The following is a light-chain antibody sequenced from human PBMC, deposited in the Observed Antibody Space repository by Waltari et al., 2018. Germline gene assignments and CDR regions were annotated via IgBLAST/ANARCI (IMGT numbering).Light chain of an antibody. J-gene: IGKJ4*01. V-gene: IGKV3-15*01. CDR2: GAS. Sequence: EIVMTQSPGTLSVSPGEGATLSCRASQSVSSKVAWYQPRPGQAPRLLMFGASTRATGIPARFSGSESGTEFTLTISSLQSEDSGVYFCQQYTTRPLTFGGGTKVEI. CDR3: QQYTTRPLT. CDR1: QSVSSK.